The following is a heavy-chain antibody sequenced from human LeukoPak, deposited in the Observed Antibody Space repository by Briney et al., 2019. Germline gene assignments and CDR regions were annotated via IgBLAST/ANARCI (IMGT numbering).Heavy chain of an antibody. Sequence: GASVKVSCKASGGTFSSYAISWVRQAPGQGLEWMGGIIPIFGTANYAQKFQGRVTITADESTSTAYMELGSLRSEDTAVYYCARGYYYDSSGYYYVPFDYWGQGTLVTVSS. CDR1: GGTFSSYA. V-gene: IGHV1-69*13. D-gene: IGHD3-22*01. J-gene: IGHJ4*02. CDR3: ARGYYYDSSGYYYVPFDY. CDR2: IIPIFGTA.